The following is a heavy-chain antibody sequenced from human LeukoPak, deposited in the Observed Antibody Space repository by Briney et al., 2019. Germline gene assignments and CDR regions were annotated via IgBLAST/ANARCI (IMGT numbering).Heavy chain of an antibody. D-gene: IGHD6-13*01. J-gene: IGHJ4*02. CDR1: GFTFSSFW. CDR3: ARGRVSSWYGSGYYFDY. Sequence: GSLRLSCAASGFTFSSFWMSWVRQPPGKGLEWIGEINHSGSTNYNPSLKSRVTISVDTSKNQFSLKLSSVTAADTAVYYCARGRVSSWYGSGYYFDYWGQGTLVTVSS. CDR2: INHSGST. V-gene: IGHV4-34*01.